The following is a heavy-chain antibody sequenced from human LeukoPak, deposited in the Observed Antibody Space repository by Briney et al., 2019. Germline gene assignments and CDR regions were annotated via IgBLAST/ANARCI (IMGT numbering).Heavy chain of an antibody. CDR1: GDSVSNTGVA. Sequence: SQTLSLTCAISGDSVSNTGVAWNWIRQSPSRGLEWLGRTYYRSKWYYEYALSVKSRVTTNPDTSKNQFSLQLNSVTPEDTAVYYCAKGLRLENWFDPWGQGTLVTVSS. V-gene: IGHV6-1*01. J-gene: IGHJ5*02. D-gene: IGHD5-12*01. CDR2: TYYRSKWYY. CDR3: AKGLRLENWFDP.